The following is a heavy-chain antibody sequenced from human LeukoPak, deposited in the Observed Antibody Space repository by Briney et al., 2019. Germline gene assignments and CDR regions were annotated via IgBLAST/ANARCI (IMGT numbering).Heavy chain of an antibody. CDR1: GFTFSSYG. D-gene: IGHD3-16*02. J-gene: IGHJ4*02. CDR3: AKDALISFRGAWSQSDY. CDR2: TSYDGSNK. V-gene: IGHV3-30*18. Sequence: GRSLRLSCAASGFTFSSYGMHWVRQAPGKGLEWVAVTSYDGSNKYYADSVKGRFTISRDNSKNTLYLQMNSLRAEDTAVYYCAKDALISFRGAWSQSDYWGQGTLVTVSS.